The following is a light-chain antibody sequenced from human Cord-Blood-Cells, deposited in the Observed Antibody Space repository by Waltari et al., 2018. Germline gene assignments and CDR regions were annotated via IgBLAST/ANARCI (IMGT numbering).Light chain of an antibody. CDR1: SGSVSTSYY. CDR3: VLYMGSGIWV. Sequence: QTVVTQEPSFSVSPGGTVTLTCGLSSGSVSTSYYPSWYQQNPGQAPRTLIYSTNTRSSGVPDRFSGSILGNKAALTITGAQADDESDYYCVLYMGSGIWVFGGGTKLTVL. J-gene: IGLJ3*02. CDR2: STN. V-gene: IGLV8-61*01.